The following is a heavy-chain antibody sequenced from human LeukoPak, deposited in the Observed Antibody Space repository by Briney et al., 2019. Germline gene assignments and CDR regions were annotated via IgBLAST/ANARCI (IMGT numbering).Heavy chain of an antibody. D-gene: IGHD3-16*01. V-gene: IGHV4-59*01. CDR1: GGSISNYF. CDR2: IYYSGST. J-gene: IGHJ4*02. Sequence: SETLSLTCTVSGGSISNYFWSWIRQPPGKGLECIGYIYYSGSTNYNPFLKSRVTISVDTSKNQFSLRLNSVTAADTAVYFCARLRGAFDYWGQGTLVTVSS. CDR3: ARLRGAFDY.